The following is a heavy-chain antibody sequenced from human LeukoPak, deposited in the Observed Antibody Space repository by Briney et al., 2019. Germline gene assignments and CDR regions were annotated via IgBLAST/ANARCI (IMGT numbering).Heavy chain of an antibody. Sequence: SETLSLTCAVSGGSISSGGYSWGWIRQPPGKGLEWIGYIYHSGSTYYNPSLKSRVTISVDRSKNQFSLKLSSVTAADTAVYYCARAGGLGNWFDPWGQGTLVTVSS. CDR1: GGSISSGGYS. CDR3: ARAGGLGNWFDP. CDR2: IYHSGST. D-gene: IGHD3-10*01. V-gene: IGHV4-30-2*01. J-gene: IGHJ5*02.